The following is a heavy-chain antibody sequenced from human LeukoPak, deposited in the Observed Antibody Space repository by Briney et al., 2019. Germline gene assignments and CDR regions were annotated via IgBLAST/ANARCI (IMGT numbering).Heavy chain of an antibody. J-gene: IGHJ3*02. D-gene: IGHD3-22*01. V-gene: IGHV3-23*01. CDR3: ARESRYYYDSSGSDAFDI. Sequence: GGSLRLSCAASEFTFSSYAMMWVRQAPGKGLEWVSSISGSGDYTYYGDSVKGRFTISRDNSKNTLYLQMNSLRAEDTAVYYCARESRYYYDSSGSDAFDIWGQGTMVTVSS. CDR1: EFTFSSYA. CDR2: ISGSGDYT.